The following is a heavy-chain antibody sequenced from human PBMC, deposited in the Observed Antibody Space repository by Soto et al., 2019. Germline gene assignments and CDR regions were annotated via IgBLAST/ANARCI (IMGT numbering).Heavy chain of an antibody. Sequence: HPGGSLRLSCAASGLTFSNSAMSWVRQAPGKGLEWVSTIKASGSSTYYADSVKGRFTISRDNSKNTLYLQMNSLRVEDTAVYYCAKEPPARIGYFDYWGQGTLVTVSS. J-gene: IGHJ4*02. CDR2: IKASGSST. CDR3: AKEPPARIGYFDY. CDR1: GLTFSNSA. V-gene: IGHV3-23*01. D-gene: IGHD3-22*01.